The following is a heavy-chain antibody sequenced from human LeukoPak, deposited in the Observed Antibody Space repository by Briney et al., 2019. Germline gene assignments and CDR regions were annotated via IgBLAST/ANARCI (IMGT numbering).Heavy chain of an antibody. CDR1: GYTFTYYY. D-gene: IGHD3-3*01. CDR2: ISPNSGGT. J-gene: IGHJ4*02. Sequence: ASVRVSCKASGYTFTYYYAHWVRQAPGQGLEWMGCISPNSGGTHYAQNFQGRVTMTRDTSISTAYMELSRLRSDDTAVYFCARLPYDEPDYWGQGTLVTVSS. V-gene: IGHV1-2*02. CDR3: ARLPYDEPDY.